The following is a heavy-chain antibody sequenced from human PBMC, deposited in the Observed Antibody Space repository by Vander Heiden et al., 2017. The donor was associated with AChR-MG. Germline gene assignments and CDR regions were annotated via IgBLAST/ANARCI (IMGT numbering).Heavy chain of an antibody. CDR1: GFPFSSYS. D-gene: IGHD3-22*01. CDR3: ARASPLVIVGVNSPPNFDY. CDR2: LSSSSSKM. Sequence: EVQLVESGGGLVQPGGSLRLSCAASGFPFSSYSMNRVRQVQGKGLEGVTYLSSSSSKMYYADSVKGRVTIARDNAKKSLYLKMNSLRAEETAVYYCARASPLVIVGVNSPPNFDYWGQGTLVTVSS. V-gene: IGHV3-48*01. J-gene: IGHJ4*02.